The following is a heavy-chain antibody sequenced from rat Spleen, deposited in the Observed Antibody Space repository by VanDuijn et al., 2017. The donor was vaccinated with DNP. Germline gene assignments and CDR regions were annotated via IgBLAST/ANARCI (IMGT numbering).Heavy chain of an antibody. Sequence: EVHLVESGGGLVEPGGSLKLSCAASGFTFSYYYMAWVRQAPTKGLEWVAYISYDGGSSYYRDSVKGRFTVSRDNAKRSLYLQMDSLRSEDTATYYCARRTNWIYWFFDLWGPGTKVTVSS. CDR2: ISYDGGSS. CDR1: GFTFSYYY. CDR3: ARRTNWIYWFFDL. V-gene: IGHV5-20*01. D-gene: IGHD5-1*01. J-gene: IGHJ1*01.